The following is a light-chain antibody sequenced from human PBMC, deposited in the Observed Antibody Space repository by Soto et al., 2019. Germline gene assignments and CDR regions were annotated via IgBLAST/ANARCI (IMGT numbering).Light chain of an antibody. CDR2: AVS. CDR3: QQANSFPYT. CDR1: QGISNW. V-gene: IGKV1D-12*01. Sequence: DIQMTQSPSSVSASVGDRVTITCRASQGISNWLAWYQQKPGKAPNLLIYAVSNLQSGVPSRFSGSGSGTNFAITISILQPEDFATYYYQQANSFPYTFGPGTKVDVK. J-gene: IGKJ3*01.